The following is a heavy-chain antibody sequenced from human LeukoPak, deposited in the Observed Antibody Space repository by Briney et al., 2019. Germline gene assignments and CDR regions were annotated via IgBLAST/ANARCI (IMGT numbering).Heavy chain of an antibody. V-gene: IGHV3-23*01. J-gene: IGHJ4*02. Sequence: GGSLRLSRAASGFTFSSYAMSWVRQAPGKGLEWVSAISGSGGSTYYADSVKGRFTISRDNSKNTLYLQMNSLRAEDTAVYYCAKSAMIVVVITTALDYWGQGTLVTVSS. CDR1: GFTFSSYA. CDR2: ISGSGGST. CDR3: AKSAMIVVVITTALDY. D-gene: IGHD3-22*01.